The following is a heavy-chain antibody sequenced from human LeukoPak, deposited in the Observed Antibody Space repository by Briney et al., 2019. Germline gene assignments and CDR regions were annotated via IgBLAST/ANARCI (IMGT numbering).Heavy chain of an antibody. V-gene: IGHV3-30*03. J-gene: IGHJ3*02. D-gene: IGHD3-10*01. CDR1: GFSFSKYG. Sequence: GSLRLSCAASGFSFSKYGMHWIRQAPGKGLEWVAGISYDGSNQDYVDSVKGRFTISRDNSKNTLYLQMNSLRAEDTAVYYCARAHYYGSGSYYKNAFDIWGQGTMVTVSS. CDR3: ARAHYYGSGSYYKNAFDI. CDR2: ISYDGSNQ.